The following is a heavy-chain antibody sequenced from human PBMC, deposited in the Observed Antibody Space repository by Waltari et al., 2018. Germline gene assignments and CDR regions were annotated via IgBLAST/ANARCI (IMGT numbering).Heavy chain of an antibody. CDR3: VRNRDYHMFDV. CDR1: GFTFSSYA. D-gene: IGHD3-10*02. Sequence: EVQLLESGGGLVQPGGSLRLSCAASGFTFSSYAMSWVRQAPGKRPEWVADIMKDGGYKVHLESVEGRFTIARDNAEKIVYLQMNSLRVDDTAVYYCVRNRDYHMFDVWGQGTMVTVSS. CDR2: IMKDGGYK. V-gene: IGHV3-7*01. J-gene: IGHJ3*01.